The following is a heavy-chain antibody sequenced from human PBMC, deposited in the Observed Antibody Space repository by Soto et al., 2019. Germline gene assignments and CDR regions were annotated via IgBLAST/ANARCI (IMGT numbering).Heavy chain of an antibody. CDR1: GGSISGYY. J-gene: IGHJ4*02. CDR3: ARDFYDSSGFAQAYFDY. Sequence: PSETLSLTCTVSGGSISGYYWNWIRQAAGKGLEWIGRIYGSGSTNYNPSLKSRVTMSVDTSRRQFSLRLSSVTAADTAIYYCARDFYDSSGFAQAYFDYWGRGTLVTVSS. V-gene: IGHV4-4*07. CDR2: IYGSGST. D-gene: IGHD3-22*01.